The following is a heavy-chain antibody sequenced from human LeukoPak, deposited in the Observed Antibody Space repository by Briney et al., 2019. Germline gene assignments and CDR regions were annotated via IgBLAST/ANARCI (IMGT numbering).Heavy chain of an antibody. CDR1: GGSINSGGYY. D-gene: IGHD1-26*01. CDR2: IYYSGST. J-gene: IGHJ4*02. Sequence: SQTLSLTCAVSGGSINSGGYYWGWIRQPPGKGLEWIGNIYYSGSTYYNPSLKSRVTISVDTSKNQFSLKLSSVTAADTAVYYCAREVGATALGYWGQGTLVTVSS. CDR3: AREVGATALGY. V-gene: IGHV4-39*02.